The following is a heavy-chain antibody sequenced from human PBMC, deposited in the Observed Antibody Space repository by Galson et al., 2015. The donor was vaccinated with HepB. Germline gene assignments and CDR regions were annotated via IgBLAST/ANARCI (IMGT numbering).Heavy chain of an antibody. CDR1: GFNFSNNG. CDR3: VKEVMGISGSAPFDY. D-gene: IGHD5-12*01. J-gene: IGHJ4*02. Sequence: SLRLSCAASGFNFSNNGMHWVRQAPGKGLEYVSAISSNGRNTYHADSVKGRFTIARDNSKNTLYLHMSGLKTEDTALYYCVKEVMGISGSAPFDYWGQGTLVTVS. V-gene: IGHV3-64D*06. CDR2: ISSNGRNT.